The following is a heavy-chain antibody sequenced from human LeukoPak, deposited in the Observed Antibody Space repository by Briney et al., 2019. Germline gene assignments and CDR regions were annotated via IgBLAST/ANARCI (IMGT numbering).Heavy chain of an antibody. Sequence: ASVKVSCKASGGTFSSYAISWVRQAPGQGLEWMGWINPNSGGTNYAQKFQGRVTMTRDTSISTAYMELSRLRSDDTAVYYCARGGDMAVVTAQIDYWGQGTLVTVSS. V-gene: IGHV1-2*02. CDR3: ARGGDMAVVTAQIDY. CDR2: INPNSGGT. D-gene: IGHD2-21*02. CDR1: GGTFSSYA. J-gene: IGHJ4*02.